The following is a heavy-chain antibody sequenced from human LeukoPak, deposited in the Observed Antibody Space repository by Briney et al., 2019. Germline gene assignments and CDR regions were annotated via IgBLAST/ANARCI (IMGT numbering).Heavy chain of an antibody. D-gene: IGHD3-10*01. V-gene: IGHV3-11*04. Sequence: PGGSLRLSCAASGFTFSDWYMSWIRQAPGKGLEWVSYMSSSWSSIYYADSVKGRFTISRDNAKNSLYLQMNSLRAEDTAVYYCARDFRITMVRSYYYGMDVWGQGTTVTVSS. CDR3: ARDFRITMVRSYYYGMDV. CDR1: GFTFSDWY. CDR2: MSSSWSSI. J-gene: IGHJ6*02.